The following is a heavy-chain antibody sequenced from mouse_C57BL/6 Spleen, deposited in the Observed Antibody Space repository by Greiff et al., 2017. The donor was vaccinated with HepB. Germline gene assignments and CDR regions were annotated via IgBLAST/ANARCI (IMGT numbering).Heavy chain of an antibody. CDR1: GYTFTSYW. J-gene: IGHJ3*01. Sequence: QVQLQQPGAELVRPGSSVKLSCKASGYTFTSYWMDWVKQRPGQGLEWIGNIYPSDSETHYNQKFKDKATLTVDKSSSTAYMQLSSLTSEDSAVYYCARGTKGAWFAYWGQGTLVTVSA. CDR2: IYPSDSET. CDR3: ARGTKGAWFAY. D-gene: IGHD3-3*01. V-gene: IGHV1-61*01.